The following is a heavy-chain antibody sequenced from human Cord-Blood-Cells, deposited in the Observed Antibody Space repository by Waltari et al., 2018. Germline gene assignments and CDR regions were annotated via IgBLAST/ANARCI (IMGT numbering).Heavy chain of an antibody. J-gene: IGHJ6*02. CDR3: ARQGVATTDYYYYGMDV. CDR2: IYYSGGT. D-gene: IGHD5-12*01. Sequence: QLQLQESGPGLVKPSETLSLTCTVSGGSISSSSYYWGWIRQPPGKGLEWIGSIYYSGGTYTNPAPKRRVPISVDTSKNPFSLKLSPVTAADTAVYYCARQGVATTDYYYYGMDVWGQGTTVTVSS. CDR1: GGSISSSSYY. V-gene: IGHV4-39*01.